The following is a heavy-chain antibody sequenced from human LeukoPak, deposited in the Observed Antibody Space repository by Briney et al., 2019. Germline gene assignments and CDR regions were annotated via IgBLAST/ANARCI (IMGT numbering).Heavy chain of an antibody. CDR2: ISGSGGST. CDR1: GFTFSSYA. J-gene: IGHJ4*02. CDR3: AKATYYYGSGSYYPDY. V-gene: IGHV3-23*01. D-gene: IGHD3-10*01. Sequence: GGSLRLSCAASGFTFSSYAMSWVRQAPGKGLEWVSAISGSGGSTYYADSVKGRFTISRDNSKNTLYLQMNSLRAEDTAVYSCAKATYYYGSGSYYPDYWGQGTLVTVSS.